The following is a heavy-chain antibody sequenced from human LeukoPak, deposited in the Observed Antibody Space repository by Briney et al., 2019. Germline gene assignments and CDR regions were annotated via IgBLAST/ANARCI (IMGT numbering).Heavy chain of an antibody. CDR2: IYHSGST. Sequence: SETLSLTCAVSGYSISSGYYWGWIRQPPGKGLEWIGSIYHSGSTYYNPSLKSRVTISVDTSKNQFSLKLSSVTAADTAVYYCAGHECAGFRSGYSGRRDNWFDPWGQGTLVTVSS. V-gene: IGHV4-38-2*01. D-gene: IGHD3-3*01. J-gene: IGHJ5*02. CDR3: AGHECAGFRSGYSGRRDNWFDP. CDR1: GYSISSGYY.